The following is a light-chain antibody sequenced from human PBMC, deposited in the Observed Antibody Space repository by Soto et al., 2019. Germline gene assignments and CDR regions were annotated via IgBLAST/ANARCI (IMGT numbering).Light chain of an antibody. J-gene: IGKJ1*01. V-gene: IGKV4-1*01. CDR1: QSVLYSSTNKNY. CDR3: QQYFDTPWT. Sequence: DIVMTQSPDSLAVSLGERATIKCKSSQSVLYSSTNKNYVAWYQQKAGRPPKLLIYWASTRESGVPDRFSGSGSGTDFTLTISSLQAEDVAVYYCQQYFDTPWTFGQGTKVEIK. CDR2: WAS.